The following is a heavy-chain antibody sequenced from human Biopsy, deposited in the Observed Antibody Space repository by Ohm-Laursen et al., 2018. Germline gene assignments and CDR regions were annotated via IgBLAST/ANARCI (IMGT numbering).Heavy chain of an antibody. J-gene: IGHJ2*01. Sequence: GTLSLTCIVSGGSISSYYWSWIRQPPGKGLEWIGYIYYTGSTNYDPSLKSRVTISVDTSMNHLSLRLTFVTAADTAVYYCARHAPSYSGSYWRYFDLWGRGTLVTVSS. CDR1: GGSISSYY. D-gene: IGHD1-26*01. CDR3: ARHAPSYSGSYWRYFDL. CDR2: IYYTGST. V-gene: IGHV4-59*08.